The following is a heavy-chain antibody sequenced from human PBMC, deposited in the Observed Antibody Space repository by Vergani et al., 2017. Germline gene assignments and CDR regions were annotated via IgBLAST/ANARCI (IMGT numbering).Heavy chain of an antibody. Sequence: QVQLQESGPGLVKPSQTLSLTCSVSGVSVSSTAFYWNWIRQPAGKGLEWIGRIYGSGNINYNPSLESRVTISRDTSKNQFSLKVHSVTAADTAVYYCARSHGWGSGGWYKLGDYYYGMDVWGQGTTVTVSS. CDR2: IYGSGNI. CDR3: ARSHGWGSGGWYKLGDYYYGMDV. J-gene: IGHJ6*02. D-gene: IGHD6-19*01. CDR1: GVSVSSTAFY. V-gene: IGHV4-61*02.